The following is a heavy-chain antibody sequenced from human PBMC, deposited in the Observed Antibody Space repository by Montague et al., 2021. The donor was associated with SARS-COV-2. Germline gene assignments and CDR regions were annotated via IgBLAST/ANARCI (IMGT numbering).Heavy chain of an antibody. CDR1: GGSVSSGSYY. CDR3: ARDRGQTYYDILTGRALSVDFGNGMDV. D-gene: IGHD3-9*01. CDR2: IYYSGST. J-gene: IGHJ6*02. Sequence: SETLSLTCTVSGGSVSSGSYYWSWIRQPPGKGLEWIGYIYYSGSTNYXXXLKSRVTISVDTSRNQFSLKLSSVTAADTAVYYCARDRGQTYYDILTGRALSVDFGNGMDVWGQGTTVTVSS. V-gene: IGHV4-61*01.